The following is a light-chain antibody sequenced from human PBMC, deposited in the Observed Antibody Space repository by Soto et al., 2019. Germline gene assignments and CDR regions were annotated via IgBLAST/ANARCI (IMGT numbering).Light chain of an antibody. J-gene: IGKJ1*01. CDR3: QQYSNWSPGT. CDR1: QSVRSN. CDR2: GAS. V-gene: IGKV3-15*01. Sequence: IVLTQSPSTLSLSPRERATLSCRASQSVRSNLAWYQQKPGQAPRLLIYGASTRATGIPARFSGSGSGTEFTLTISSLQSEDFAVYYCQQYSNWSPGTFGQGTKVDIK.